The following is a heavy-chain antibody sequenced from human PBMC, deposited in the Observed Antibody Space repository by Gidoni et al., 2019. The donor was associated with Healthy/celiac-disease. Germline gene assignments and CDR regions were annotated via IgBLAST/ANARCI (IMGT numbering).Heavy chain of an antibody. CDR1: GGSISSYY. D-gene: IGHD3-9*01. J-gene: IGHJ4*02. CDR2: IYSSGST. V-gene: IGHV4-59*01. Sequence: QVQLQESGPGLVKPSETLSLPCTVSGGSISSYYCSWIRQPPGKGLEWIGYIYSSGSTNYNPSLKSRVTISVDTSKNQFSLKLSSVTAADTAVYYCARETPYYDILTGYRPPAGGVFDYWGQGTLVTVSS. CDR3: ARETPYYDILTGYRPPAGGVFDY.